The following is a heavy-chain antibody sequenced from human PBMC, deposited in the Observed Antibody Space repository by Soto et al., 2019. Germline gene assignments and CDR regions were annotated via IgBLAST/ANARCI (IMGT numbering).Heavy chain of an antibody. CDR3: ARGRSINTNMDY. V-gene: IGHV3-21*01. J-gene: IGHJ4*02. Sequence: EVQLVESGGGLVKPGGSLRLSCAAPGFTFSTYSMNWVRQAPGKGLEWISSISSSGGSVSYAESVKGRFTISRDNAKNSLYLQMDSLRAEDTAVYYCARGRSINTNMDYWGQGTLVTVSS. CDR1: GFTFSTYS. CDR2: ISSSGGSV. D-gene: IGHD2-2*01.